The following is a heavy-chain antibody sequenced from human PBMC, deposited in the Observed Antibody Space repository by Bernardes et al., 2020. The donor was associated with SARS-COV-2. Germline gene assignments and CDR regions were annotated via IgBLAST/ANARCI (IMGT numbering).Heavy chain of an antibody. CDR3: ARDTIVVVPAAQLTVTTYYYYYGMDV. CDR1: GGSISSYY. CDR2: IYTSGST. V-gene: IGHV4-4*07. Sequence: SETLSLTCTVSGGSISSYYWSWIRQPAGKGLEWIGRIYTSGSTNYNPSLKSRVTMSVDTSKNQFSLKLSSVTAADTAVYYCARDTIVVVPAAQLTVTTYYYYYGMDVWGQGTTVTVSS. D-gene: IGHD2-2*01. J-gene: IGHJ6*02.